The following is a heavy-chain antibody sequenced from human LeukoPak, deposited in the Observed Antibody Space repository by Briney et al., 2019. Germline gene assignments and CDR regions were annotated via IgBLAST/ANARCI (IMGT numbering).Heavy chain of an antibody. D-gene: IGHD6-19*01. J-gene: IGHJ4*02. CDR2: IRKRPNSYTT. CDR3: ARVSTTVAGSDYLDY. CDR1: GFTFSDHF. V-gene: IGHV3-72*01. Sequence: GESLRLSCAASGFTFSDHFMNWVRQAPGKGLEWVGRIRKRPNSYTTEYAASVQGRFAISRDDSKNSQYLQMNSLKTEDTAVYYCARVSTTVAGSDYLDYWGQGTQVTISS.